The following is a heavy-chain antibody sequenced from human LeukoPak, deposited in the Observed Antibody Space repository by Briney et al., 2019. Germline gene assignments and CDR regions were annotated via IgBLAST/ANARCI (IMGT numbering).Heavy chain of an antibody. CDR1: GYTFTDYH. CDR3: ARDLGLQLWLVPDY. Sequence: ASVKVSCKASGYTFTDYHIHWVRQAPGQGLEWMGEINPKSGATKYAQNFPGRVTMTRDTSISTAYMELSRLTSDDTAVYYCARDLGLQLWLVPDYWGQGTLVTVSS. CDR2: INPKSGAT. J-gene: IGHJ4*02. D-gene: IGHD5-18*01. V-gene: IGHV1-2*02.